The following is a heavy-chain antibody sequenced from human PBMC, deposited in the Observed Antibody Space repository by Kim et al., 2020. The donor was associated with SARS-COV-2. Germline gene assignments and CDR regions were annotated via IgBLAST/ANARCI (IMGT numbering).Heavy chain of an antibody. CDR1: GFTFDDYA. CDR2: ISWNSGSI. V-gene: IGHV3-9*01. CDR3: AKGLKYYYDSSGYYFDY. Sequence: GGSLRLSCAASGFTFDDYAMHWVRQAPGKGLEWVSGISWNSGSIGYADSVKGRFTISRDNAKNSLYLQMNSLRAEDTALYYCAKGLKYYYDSSGYYFDYLGQGTLVTVSS. D-gene: IGHD3-22*01. J-gene: IGHJ4*02.